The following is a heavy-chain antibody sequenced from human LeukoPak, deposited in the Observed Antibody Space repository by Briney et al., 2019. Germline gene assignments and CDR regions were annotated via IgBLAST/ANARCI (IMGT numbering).Heavy chain of an antibody. Sequence: SETLSLTCTVSGGSISSGDYYWSWIRQPPGKGLEWIGYIYYSGSTYYNPSLKSRVTISVDTSKNQFSLKLSSVTAADTAVYYCARDERGGSSSDIWGQGTMVTVSS. V-gene: IGHV4-30-4*02. CDR1: GGSISSGDYY. CDR2: IYYSGST. D-gene: IGHD6-13*01. CDR3: ARDERGGSSSDI. J-gene: IGHJ3*02.